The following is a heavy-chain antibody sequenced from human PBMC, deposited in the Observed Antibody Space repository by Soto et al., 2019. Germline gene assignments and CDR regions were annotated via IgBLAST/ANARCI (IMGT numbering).Heavy chain of an antibody. V-gene: IGHV3-7*01. CDR3: AAARRSVAGQDDAFDI. CDR1: GFTFSSYW. J-gene: IGHJ3*02. D-gene: IGHD6-19*01. CDR2: IKQDGSEK. Sequence: PGGSMRLSCAASGFTFSSYWMSWVRQAPGKGLEWVANIKQDGSEKYYVDSVKGRFTISRDNAKNSLYLQMNSLRAEDTAVYYCAAARRSVAGQDDAFDIWGQGTMVTVSS.